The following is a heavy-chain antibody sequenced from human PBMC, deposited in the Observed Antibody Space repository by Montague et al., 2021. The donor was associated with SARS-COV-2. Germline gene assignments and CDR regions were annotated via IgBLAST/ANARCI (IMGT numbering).Heavy chain of an antibody. J-gene: IGHJ4*02. Sequence: SETLSLTCAVYGGSFRNYYWSWIRQSPGKGLEWIGYMYYTGHTNYNPSLESRVTMPVDPSKNQFSLTLTSVTAADTAVYYCARSRANVPSRPGFDYWGQGARVTVSS. CDR3: ARSRANVPSRPGFDY. D-gene: IGHD6-6*01. CDR2: MYYTGHT. CDR1: GGSFRNYY. V-gene: IGHV4-59*01.